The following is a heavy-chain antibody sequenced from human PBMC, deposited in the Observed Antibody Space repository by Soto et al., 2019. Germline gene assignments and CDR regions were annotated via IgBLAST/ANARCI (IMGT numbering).Heavy chain of an antibody. V-gene: IGHV3-21*05. CDR3: LRDHNRAFDY. CDR1: CIKSMSYS. D-gene: IGHD1-20*01. CDR2: IGPSHNYI. Sequence: PGWCPRHSRAAPCIKSMSYSMNWVRQAPAKGLEWISYIGPSHNYIGYAASVKGRFTISRDNAKDSLYLQMNSLRVEVTDLYYSLRDHNRAFDYWAPGTLVTVSS. J-gene: IGHJ4*02.